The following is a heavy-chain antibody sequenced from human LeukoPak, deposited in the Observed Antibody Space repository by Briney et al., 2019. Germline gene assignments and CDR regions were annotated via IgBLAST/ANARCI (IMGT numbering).Heavy chain of an antibody. CDR2: IYNSGST. D-gene: IGHD3-22*01. CDR1: GGSISSYY. V-gene: IGHV4-59*01. Sequence: PSETLSLTCTVSGGSISSYYWSWIRQPPGQGLEWIGYIYNSGSTNYNPSLKSRVTISVDTSKNQFSLKLSSVTAADTAVYYCARDGGNYYDSSGYDAFDIWGQGTMVTVSS. CDR3: ARDGGNYYDSSGYDAFDI. J-gene: IGHJ3*02.